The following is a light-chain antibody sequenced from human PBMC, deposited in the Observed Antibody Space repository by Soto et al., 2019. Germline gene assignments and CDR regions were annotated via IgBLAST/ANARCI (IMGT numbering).Light chain of an antibody. V-gene: IGLV2-11*01. CDR3: CSYADIYTYL. J-gene: IGLJ1*01. Sequence: QSVLTQPRSVSGSPGQSVTISCTGTSIDVGGYDFVSWHQQHPGKAPKLVIYDVTKRPSGVPDRFSGSKSGNTASLTISGLQAEDEADYYCCSYADIYTYLFGTGTK. CDR1: SIDVGGYDF. CDR2: DVT.